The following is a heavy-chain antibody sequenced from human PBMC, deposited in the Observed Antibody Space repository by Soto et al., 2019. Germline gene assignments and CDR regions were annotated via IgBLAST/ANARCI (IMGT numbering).Heavy chain of an antibody. Sequence: GGSLRLSCAASGFTFDDYAMHWVRQAPGKGLEWVSLISGDGGSTYYADSVKGRFTISRDNSKNSLYLQMNSLRTEDTALYYCAKDPTPYLRYLLPDYWGQGTLVTVSS. CDR1: GFTFDDYA. J-gene: IGHJ4*02. D-gene: IGHD3-9*01. V-gene: IGHV3-43*02. CDR2: ISGDGGST. CDR3: AKDPTPYLRYLLPDY.